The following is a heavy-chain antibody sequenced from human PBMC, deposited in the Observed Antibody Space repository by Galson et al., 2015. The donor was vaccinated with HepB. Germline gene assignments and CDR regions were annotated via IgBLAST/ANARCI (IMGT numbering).Heavy chain of an antibody. D-gene: IGHD3-16*02. CDR3: ARDQENDYVWGSYRLPFDY. J-gene: IGHJ4*02. V-gene: IGHV3-74*01. CDR2: INSDGSST. CDR1: GFTFSSYW. Sequence: SLRLSCAASGFTFSSYWMHWVRQAPGKGLVWVSRINSDGSSTSYADSVKGRFTISRDNAKNTLYLQMNSLRAEDTAVYYCARDQENDYVWGSYRLPFDYWGQGTLVTVSS.